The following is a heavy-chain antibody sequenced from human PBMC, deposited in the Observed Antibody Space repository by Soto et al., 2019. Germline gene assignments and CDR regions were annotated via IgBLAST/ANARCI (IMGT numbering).Heavy chain of an antibody. CDR3: SRQASDFWSGKPQYYMDV. Sequence: EVQLVESGGGLVQPGGSLKLSCAASGFTFSGSAMHWVRQASGKGLEWVGRIRSKANNYATAYGASVKGRFTISRDDSKNTAYLQMNSLKTEDTAVYYCSRQASDFWSGKPQYYMDVWGKGTTDTVSS. CDR2: IRSKANNYAT. V-gene: IGHV3-73*01. CDR1: GFTFSGSA. D-gene: IGHD3-3*01. J-gene: IGHJ6*03.